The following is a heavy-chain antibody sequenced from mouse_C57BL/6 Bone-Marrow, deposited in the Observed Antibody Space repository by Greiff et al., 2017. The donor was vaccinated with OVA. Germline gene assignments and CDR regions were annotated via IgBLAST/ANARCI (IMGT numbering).Heavy chain of an antibody. J-gene: IGHJ2*01. CDR1: GYTFTSYW. CDR2: IDPSDSET. V-gene: IGHV1-52*01. Sequence: VQLQQPGAELVRPGSSVKLSCKASGYTFTSYWMHWVKQRPIQGLEWIGNIDPSDSETHYNQKFKDKATLTVDKSSSTAYMQLSSLTSEDSAVYYCARVYDGYYGDYWGQGTTLTVSS. D-gene: IGHD2-3*01. CDR3: ARVYDGYYGDY.